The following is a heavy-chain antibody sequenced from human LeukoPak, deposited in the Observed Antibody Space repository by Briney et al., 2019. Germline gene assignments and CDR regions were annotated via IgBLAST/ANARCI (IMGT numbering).Heavy chain of an antibody. CDR1: GFTCSSSG. CDR3: VKDRGGTYYFDF. V-gene: IGHV3-30*02. J-gene: IGHJ4*02. CDR2: IRYDGSTK. D-gene: IGHD1-26*01. Sequence: GGSLRLSCAASGFTCSSSGMHWVRQAPGKGLEWVTFIRYDGSTKSYADSVKGRFTISRDNSKNTLYLQMNSLRAEDTAVYYCVKDRGGTYYFDFWGQGTPVTVSS.